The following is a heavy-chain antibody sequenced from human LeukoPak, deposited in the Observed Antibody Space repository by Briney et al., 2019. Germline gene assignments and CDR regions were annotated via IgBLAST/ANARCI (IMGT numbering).Heavy chain of an antibody. CDR3: ARVTPSGYDLDY. CDR2: IYHSGST. J-gene: IGHJ4*02. D-gene: IGHD5-12*01. V-gene: IGHV4-30-2*01. CDR1: GGSISSGGYS. Sequence: SETLSLTCAVSGGSISSGGYSWSWIRQPPGKGQEWIGYIYHSGSTYYNPSLKSRVTISVDRSKNQFSLKLSSVTAADTAVYYCARVTPSGYDLDYWGQGTLVTVSS.